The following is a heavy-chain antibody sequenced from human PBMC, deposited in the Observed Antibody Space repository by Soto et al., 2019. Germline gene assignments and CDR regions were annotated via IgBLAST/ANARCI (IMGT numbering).Heavy chain of an antibody. D-gene: IGHD6-13*01. J-gene: IGHJ6*02. CDR1: GYTFTNYF. Sequence: ASVKVSCKPSGYTFTNYFIQWLRQAPGQGLEWMGWINPNSGGTNYAQKFQGRVTMTRDTSISTAYMELSRLRSDDTAVYYCARDQQLAVPYYYYYGMDVWGQGTTVTVSS. CDR3: ARDQQLAVPYYYYYGMDV. V-gene: IGHV1-2*02. CDR2: INPNSGGT.